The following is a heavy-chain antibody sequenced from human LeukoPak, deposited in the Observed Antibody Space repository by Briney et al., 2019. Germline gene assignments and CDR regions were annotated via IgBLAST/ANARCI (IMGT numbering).Heavy chain of an antibody. Sequence: GGSLRLSCAASGFTFSSYAVSWVRQAPGKGLEWVSAISGSGGSTYYADSVKGRFTISRDNSKNTLYLQMNSLRAEDTAVYYCAKDPSLAPDAFDIWGQGTMVTVSS. J-gene: IGHJ3*02. CDR1: GFTFSSYA. V-gene: IGHV3-23*01. CDR2: ISGSGGST. CDR3: AKDPSLAPDAFDI.